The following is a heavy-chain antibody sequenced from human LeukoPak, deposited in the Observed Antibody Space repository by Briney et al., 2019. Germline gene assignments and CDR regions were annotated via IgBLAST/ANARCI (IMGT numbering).Heavy chain of an antibody. CDR1: GGSINSRNW. Sequence: SETLSLTCAVSGGSINSRNWWSWVRQPPAKGLEWIGEIHHSGSTNYNPSLKSRVTISVDTSKNQFSLKLSSVTAADTAVYYCARVRPYSSSWYEGGDYWGQGTLVTVSS. V-gene: IGHV4-4*02. CDR3: ARVRPYSSSWYEGGDY. J-gene: IGHJ4*02. CDR2: IHHSGST. D-gene: IGHD6-13*01.